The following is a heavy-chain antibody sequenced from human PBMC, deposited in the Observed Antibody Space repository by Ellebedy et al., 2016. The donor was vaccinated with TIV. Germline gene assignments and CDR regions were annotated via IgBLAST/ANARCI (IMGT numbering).Heavy chain of an antibody. CDR1: GFTFSSYA. CDR2: ISYDGSNK. D-gene: IGHD1-1*01. CDR3: AKDRRPHYFDY. Sequence: GESLKISXAASGFTFSSYAMHWVRQAPGKGLEWVAVISYDGSNKYYADSVKGRFTISRDNSKNTLYLQMNSLRAEDTAVYYCAKDRRPHYFDYWGQGTLVTVSS. J-gene: IGHJ4*02. V-gene: IGHV3-30-3*01.